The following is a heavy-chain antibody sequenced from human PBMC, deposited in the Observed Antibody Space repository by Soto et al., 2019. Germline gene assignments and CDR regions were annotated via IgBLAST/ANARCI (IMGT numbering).Heavy chain of an antibody. D-gene: IGHD3-22*01. CDR1: GGSLGGYF. J-gene: IGHJ4*02. Sequence: SETLSLTCAVSGGSLGGYFWNWIRQSPEKGLEWIGEISHRGTTTYNPSLKSRVTISIDTSKNQFSLRLTSVTVADTAVYYCARQGWDSSYYGDDFWGQGTLVTVSS. V-gene: IGHV4-34*01. CDR2: ISHRGTT. CDR3: ARQGWDSSYYGDDF.